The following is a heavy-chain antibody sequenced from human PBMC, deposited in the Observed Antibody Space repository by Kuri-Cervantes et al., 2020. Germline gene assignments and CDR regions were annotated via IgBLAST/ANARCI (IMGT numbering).Heavy chain of an antibody. D-gene: IGHD2/OR15-2a*01. J-gene: IGHJ6*02. CDR1: GFTFSSYS. CDR3: AKGLSTTPYYYYYGMDV. CDR2: ISSSSSYI. Sequence: GGSLRLSCAASGFTFSSYSMNWVRQAPGKGLEWVSSISSSSSYIYYADSVKGRFTISRDNAKNSLYLQMNSLRAEDTALYYCAKGLSTTPYYYYYGMDVWGQGTTVTVSS. V-gene: IGHV3-21*04.